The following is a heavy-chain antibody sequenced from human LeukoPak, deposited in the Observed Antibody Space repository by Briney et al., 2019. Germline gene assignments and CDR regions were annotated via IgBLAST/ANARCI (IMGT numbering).Heavy chain of an antibody. D-gene: IGHD6-13*01. CDR1: GFTFSSYA. V-gene: IGHV3-23*01. Sequence: GESLRLSCAASGFTFSSYAMSWVRQAPGKGLEWVSVLSGSGGIRYYADSVKGRFTISRDNSKNTLYLQMNSLRAEDTAVYYCAKRIAAAGIGYYFDYWGQGTLVTVSS. J-gene: IGHJ4*02. CDR3: AKRIAAAGIGYYFDY. CDR2: LSGSGGIR.